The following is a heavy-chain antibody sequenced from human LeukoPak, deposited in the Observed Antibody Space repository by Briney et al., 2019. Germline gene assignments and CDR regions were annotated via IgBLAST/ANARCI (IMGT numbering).Heavy chain of an antibody. D-gene: IGHD6-19*01. V-gene: IGHV3-30*18. CDR2: ISYDGSNK. J-gene: IGHJ3*02. CDR1: GFTFSSYG. Sequence: PGGFLRLSCAASGFTFSSYGMHWVRQAPGKGLEWVAVISYDGSNKYYADSVKGRFTISRDNSKNTLCLQMNSLRAEDTAVYYCAKGIAVAGLDAFDIWGQGTMVTVSS. CDR3: AKGIAVAGLDAFDI.